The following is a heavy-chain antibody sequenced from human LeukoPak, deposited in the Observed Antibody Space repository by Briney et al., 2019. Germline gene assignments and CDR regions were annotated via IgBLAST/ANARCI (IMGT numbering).Heavy chain of an antibody. Sequence: ASVKVSCKASGYTFTSYAMHWVRQAPGQRLEWMGWINAGNGNTKYSQKFQGRVTITRDTSASTAYMELSSLRSEDTVVYYCARGGDSSGWYEGDYWGQGTLVTVSS. V-gene: IGHV1-3*01. J-gene: IGHJ4*02. CDR1: GYTFTSYA. CDR2: INAGNGNT. CDR3: ARGGDSSGWYEGDY. D-gene: IGHD6-19*01.